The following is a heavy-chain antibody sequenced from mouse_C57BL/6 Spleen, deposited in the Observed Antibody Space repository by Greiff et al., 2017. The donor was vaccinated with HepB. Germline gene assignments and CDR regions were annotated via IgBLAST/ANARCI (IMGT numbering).Heavy chain of an antibody. J-gene: IGHJ3*01. CDR2: IDPSDSYT. Sequence: VQLQQPGAELVMPGASVKLSCKASGYTFTSYWMHWVKQRPGQGLEWIGEIDPSDSYTNYNQKFKGKSTLTVDKSSSTAYMQLSSLTSEDSAVYYCARSLNLFAYWGQGTLVTVSA. D-gene: IGHD1-3*01. CDR3: ARSLNLFAY. CDR1: GYTFTSYW. V-gene: IGHV1-69*01.